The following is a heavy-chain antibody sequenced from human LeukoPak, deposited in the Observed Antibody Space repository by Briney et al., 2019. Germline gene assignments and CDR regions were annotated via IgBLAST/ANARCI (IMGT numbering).Heavy chain of an antibody. CDR2: IYSDGST. Sequence: GGSLRLSCAASGLTVSSTYMSWVRQAPGKGLEWVTVIYSDGSTYYADSVKGRFTISKDNSKNTLYLQMNSLRAEDTAVYFCARRPDYGGTPTFDYWGQGTLVTVSS. V-gene: IGHV3-66*01. D-gene: IGHD4-23*01. CDR1: GLTVSSTY. CDR3: ARRPDYGGTPTFDY. J-gene: IGHJ4*02.